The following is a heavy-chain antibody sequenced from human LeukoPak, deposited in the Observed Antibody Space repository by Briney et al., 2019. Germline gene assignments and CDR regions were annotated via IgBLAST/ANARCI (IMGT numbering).Heavy chain of an antibody. J-gene: IGHJ4*02. CDR1: GFTFSSYS. CDR2: ITASGTAM. D-gene: IGHD1-26*01. Sequence: PGGSLRLSCAASGFTFSSYSMNWVRQAPGTGLEWVSHITASGTAMFYADSVEGRFTISRDNAKNSLYLQMNSLRDEDTAVYYCASSGSYRFDYWGQGTLVTVSS. V-gene: IGHV3-48*02. CDR3: ASSGSYRFDY.